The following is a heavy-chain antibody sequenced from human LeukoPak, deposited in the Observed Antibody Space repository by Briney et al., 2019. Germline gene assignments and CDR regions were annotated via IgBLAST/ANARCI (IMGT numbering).Heavy chain of an antibody. CDR3: ARESFAARWD. V-gene: IGHV3-7*01. J-gene: IGHJ4*02. CDR1: EFTFTSYA. CDR2: VKQDGSQK. Sequence: GGSLRLSCAASEFTFTSYAMSWVRQAPGKGLEWVANVKQDGSQKSYVDSVKGRFTISRDNANNLLYLQMNSLRAEDTAVYYCARESFAARWDWGQGTLVTVSS. D-gene: IGHD6-6*01.